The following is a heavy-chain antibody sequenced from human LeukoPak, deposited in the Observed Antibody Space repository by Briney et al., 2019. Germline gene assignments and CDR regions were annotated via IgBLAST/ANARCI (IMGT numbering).Heavy chain of an antibody. CDR1: GFTFTTYA. CDR2: ILASGDTT. J-gene: IGHJ4*02. D-gene: IGHD3-22*01. Sequence: GGSLRLSCAVSGFTFTTYAMSWVRRAPGKGLEWVAGILASGDTTYHAESVKGRFTISRDNPRKFLYLQMHDLRADDTAVYYCAKDARNPHDTNGYYGFWDYWGQGSLVTVSS. V-gene: IGHV3-23*01. CDR3: AKDARNPHDTNGYYGFWDY.